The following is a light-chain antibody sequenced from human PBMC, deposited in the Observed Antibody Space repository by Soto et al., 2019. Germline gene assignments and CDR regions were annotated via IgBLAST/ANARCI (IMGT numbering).Light chain of an antibody. CDR2: DAS. CDR1: QSVSSS. CDR3: QQRSKPLT. J-gene: IGKJ4*01. Sequence: EGVFPQSPATLSWAPGERAPLRCRASQSVSSSLAWYQQNPGQAPRLLIYDASNRAIGMPARFSGSGSGTVFALTISSLEDEDFAVYFCQQRSKPLTRGGGTKVDIK. V-gene: IGKV3-11*01.